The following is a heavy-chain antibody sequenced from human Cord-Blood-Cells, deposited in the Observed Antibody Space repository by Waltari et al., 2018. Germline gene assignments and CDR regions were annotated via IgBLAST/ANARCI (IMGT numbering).Heavy chain of an antibody. CDR1: GFPFSSHG. V-gene: IGHV3-30*18. J-gene: IGHJ4*02. CDR2: ISYDGSNK. Sequence: QVQLVESGGGVVKPGRSLSLSCAAPGFPFSSHGMPWVRQAPGKGLEWVAVISYDGSNKYYADSVKGRFTISRDNSKNTLYLQMNSLRAEDTAVYYCAKDRNWNYFDYWGQGTLVTVSS. CDR3: AKDRNWNYFDY. D-gene: IGHD1-1*01.